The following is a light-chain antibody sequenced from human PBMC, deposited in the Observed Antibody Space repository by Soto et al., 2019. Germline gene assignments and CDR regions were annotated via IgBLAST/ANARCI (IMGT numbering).Light chain of an antibody. CDR3: SSYTSGSAPYV. J-gene: IGLJ1*01. CDR1: NSDVGGYNY. V-gene: IGLV2-14*03. Sequence: QSALTQPASVSGSPGQSITLSCTGANSDVGGYNYVSWYQQHPGKAPRLLIYDVNNRPSGVSDRFSGSKSGNTASLTISGLQAEDEADYYCSSYTSGSAPYVFGTGTKVTVL. CDR2: DVN.